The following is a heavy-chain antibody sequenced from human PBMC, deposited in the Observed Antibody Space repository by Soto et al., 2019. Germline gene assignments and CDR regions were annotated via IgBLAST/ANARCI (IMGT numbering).Heavy chain of an antibody. D-gene: IGHD3-3*01. J-gene: IGHJ6*03. Sequence: GGSLRLSCAASGFTFDDYAMHWVRQAPGKGLEWVSGISWNSGTIGYADSVKGRFTISRDNAKNSLYLQMNSLRAEDTALYYCAKDMSRFLEWSGSMDVWGKGTTVTVSS. CDR3: AKDMSRFLEWSGSMDV. CDR1: GFTFDDYA. V-gene: IGHV3-9*01. CDR2: ISWNSGTI.